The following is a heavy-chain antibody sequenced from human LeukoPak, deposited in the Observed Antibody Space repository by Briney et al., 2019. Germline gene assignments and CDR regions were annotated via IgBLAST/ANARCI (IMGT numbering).Heavy chain of an antibody. CDR3: AKDLNWGGR. D-gene: IGHD7-27*01. Sequence: GGSLRLSCAASGFTFSTSAMTWVRQAPGKGLEWVSGISGSGVTDYADSVKGRFTISRDNSKNTLYLQMNSLRAEDTAVYYCAKDLNWGGRWGQGTLVTVSS. J-gene: IGHJ4*02. V-gene: IGHV3-23*01. CDR1: GFTFSTSA. CDR2: ISGSGVT.